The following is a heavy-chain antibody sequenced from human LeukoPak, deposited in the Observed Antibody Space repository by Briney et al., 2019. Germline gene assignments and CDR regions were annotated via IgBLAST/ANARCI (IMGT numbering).Heavy chain of an antibody. CDR3: ARGSYDSSGYYFAFDI. Sequence: GGSLRLSCAASGFTFSSYEMNWVRQAPGKGLEWVSYISSSGSTIYYADSVKGRFTISRDNAKNSLYLQMNSLRAGDTAVYYCARGSYDSSGYYFAFDIWGQGTMVTVSS. D-gene: IGHD3-22*01. CDR1: GFTFSSYE. J-gene: IGHJ3*02. CDR2: ISSSGSTI. V-gene: IGHV3-48*03.